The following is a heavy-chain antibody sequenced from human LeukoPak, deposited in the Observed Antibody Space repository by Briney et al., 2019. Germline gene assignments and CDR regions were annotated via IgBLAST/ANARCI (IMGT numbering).Heavy chain of an antibody. CDR3: ARDQPLVGFDP. CDR2: ISSSGSTI. J-gene: IGHJ5*02. D-gene: IGHD2-21*01. CDR1: GFSSSDYY. Sequence: GGSLRLSCAPSGFSSSDYYMSWIRQPPGKGLEWVSYISSSGSTIYYADSVKGRFTISRDNAKNSLYLQMNGLRAEDTAVYYCARDQPLVGFDPWGQGTLVTVSS. V-gene: IGHV3-11*01.